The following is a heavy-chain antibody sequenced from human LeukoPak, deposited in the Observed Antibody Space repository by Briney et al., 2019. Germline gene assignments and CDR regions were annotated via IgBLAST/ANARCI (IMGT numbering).Heavy chain of an antibody. J-gene: IGHJ4*02. D-gene: IGHD6-19*01. CDR1: GFTFSSYG. Sequence: GRSLRLSCAASGFTFSSYGMHWVRQAPGKGLEWVAVIWYDGSNKYYADSVKGRFTISRDNSKNTLYLQMNSLRAEDTAVYYCARVGASSGWYYFGYWGQGTLVTVSS. CDR2: IWYDGSNK. V-gene: IGHV3-33*01. CDR3: ARVGASSGWYYFGY.